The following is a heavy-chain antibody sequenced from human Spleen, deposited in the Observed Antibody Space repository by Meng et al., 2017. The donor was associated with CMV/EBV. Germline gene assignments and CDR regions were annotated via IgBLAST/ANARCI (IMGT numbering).Heavy chain of an antibody. Sequence: LSLTCAASGFNFDDYAMHWVRLPPGKGLEWVSGISFNSDTIGYADSVKGRFTISRDNAKNSLYLQMNSLRVEDTALYYCAKEWFGYGPPGNGLDVWGQGTTVTVSS. V-gene: IGHV3-9*01. CDR1: GFNFDDYA. D-gene: IGHD5-18*01. CDR2: ISFNSDTI. CDR3: AKEWFGYGPPGNGLDV. J-gene: IGHJ6*02.